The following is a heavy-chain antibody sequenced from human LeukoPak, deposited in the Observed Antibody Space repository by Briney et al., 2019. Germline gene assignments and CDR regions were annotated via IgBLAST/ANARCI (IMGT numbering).Heavy chain of an antibody. J-gene: IGHJ4*02. CDR1: GFTFSSYW. V-gene: IGHV3-74*01. CDR3: ARGIVVVPAATYYFDY. CDR2: INSDGSST. D-gene: IGHD2-2*01. Sequence: GGSLRLSCAASGFTFSSYWMHWVRHAPGKGLVWVSRINSDGSSTSYADSVKGRFTISRDNAKNTLYLQMNSLRAEDTAVYYCARGIVVVPAATYYFDYWGQGTLVTVSS.